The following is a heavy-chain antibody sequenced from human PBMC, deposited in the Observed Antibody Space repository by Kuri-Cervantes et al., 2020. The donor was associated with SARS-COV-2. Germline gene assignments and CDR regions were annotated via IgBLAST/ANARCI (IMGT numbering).Heavy chain of an antibody. CDR3: ARRREITGGIYYYYYYMGV. D-gene: IGHD7-27*01. Sequence: SETLSLTCAVSGYSISSGYYWCWIRQPPGKGLEWIGSIYHSGSTYYNPSLKSRVTISVDTSKNQFSLKLSSVTAADTAVYYCARRREITGGIYYYYYYMGVWGKGTTVTVSS. CDR1: GYSISSGYY. J-gene: IGHJ6*03. V-gene: IGHV4-38-2*01. CDR2: IYHSGST.